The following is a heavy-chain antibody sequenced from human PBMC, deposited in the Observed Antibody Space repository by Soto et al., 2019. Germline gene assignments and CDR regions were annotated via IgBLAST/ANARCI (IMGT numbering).Heavy chain of an antibody. CDR1: GYSFTSYW. Sequence: GESLKISCKGSGYSFTSYWISWVRQMPGKGLEWMGRIDPSDSYTNYSPSFQGHVTISADKSISTAYLQWSSLKASDTAMYYCARGRVTMVRGAHGLYHHYRLAVWGQGTTVTVSS. V-gene: IGHV5-10-1*01. D-gene: IGHD3-10*01. CDR2: IDPSDSYT. J-gene: IGHJ6*02. CDR3: ARGRVTMVRGAHGLYHHYRLAV.